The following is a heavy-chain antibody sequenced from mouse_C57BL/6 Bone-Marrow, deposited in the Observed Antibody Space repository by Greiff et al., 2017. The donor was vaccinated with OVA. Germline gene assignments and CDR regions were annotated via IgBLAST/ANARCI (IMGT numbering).Heavy chain of an antibody. V-gene: IGHV1-54*01. CDR3: ARGPYYYGSRWFAY. D-gene: IGHD1-1*01. CDR2: INPGSGGT. Sequence: VQGVESGAELVRPGTSVKVSCKASGYAFTNYLIEWVKQRPGQGLEWIGVINPGSGGTNYNEKFKGKATLTADKSSSTAYMQLSSLTSEDSAVYFGARGPYYYGSRWFAYWGQGTLVTVSA. J-gene: IGHJ3*01. CDR1: GYAFTNYL.